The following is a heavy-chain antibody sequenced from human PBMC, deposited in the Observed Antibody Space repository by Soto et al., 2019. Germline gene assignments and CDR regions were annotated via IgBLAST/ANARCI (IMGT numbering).Heavy chain of an antibody. V-gene: IGHV4-4*01. CDR2: IFHDGTA. CDR1: GVSISSCNW. CDR3: ARLVYDTRLNYMYFDF. D-gene: IGHD3-10*01. J-gene: IGHJ4*02. Sequence: TLSLTCAVSGVSISSCNWWTWVRQTPQRGLEYIGEIFHDGTAYYYPSFERRVAISVDTSKNQFSLKLTSVTAADTAIYFCARLVYDTRLNYMYFDFWGQGALVTVSS.